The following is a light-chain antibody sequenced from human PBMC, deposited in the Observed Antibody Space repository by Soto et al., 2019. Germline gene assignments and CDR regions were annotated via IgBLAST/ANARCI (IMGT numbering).Light chain of an antibody. CDR3: QQYGSWPLCT. Sequence: EIVLTQSPGTLSLSPGERATLSCRASQSVSSSYLAWYQQKPGQAPRLLIYGASSRATGIPDRFSGSGSGTDFTLTISSLEPEDFAVYYCQQYGSWPLCTFGRGTKVEIK. V-gene: IGKV3-20*01. CDR1: QSVSSSY. CDR2: GAS. J-gene: IGKJ4*02.